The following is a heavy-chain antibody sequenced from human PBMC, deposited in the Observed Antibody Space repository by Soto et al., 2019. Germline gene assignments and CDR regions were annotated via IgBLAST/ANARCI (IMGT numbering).Heavy chain of an antibody. CDR1: GFTFSSYW. V-gene: IGHV3-7*03. CDR2: IKQDGSEK. D-gene: IGHD3-10*01. CDR3: AREGVTHLFNYFDY. Sequence: GGSLRLSCAASGFTFSSYWMSWVRQAPGKGLEWVANIKQDGSEKYYVDSVKGRFTISRDNAKNSLYLQMNSLRAEDTAVYYCAREGVTHLFNYFDYWGQGTLVTVSS. J-gene: IGHJ4*02.